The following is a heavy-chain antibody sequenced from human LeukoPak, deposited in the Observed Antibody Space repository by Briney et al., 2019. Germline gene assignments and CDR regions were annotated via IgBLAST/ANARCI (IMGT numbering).Heavy chain of an antibody. D-gene: IGHD1-7*01. Sequence: ASVKVSCKASGYTFIGYYIHWVRQAPGQGLEWMGWINPNNGVTNYAQKFQGRVTMTRDTSISTALMEMSSLRSDEMAVYYCAREKNYYFDSWGQGTLVTVSS. V-gene: IGHV1-2*02. J-gene: IGHJ4*02. CDR2: INPNNGVT. CDR1: GYTFIGYY. CDR3: AREKNYYFDS.